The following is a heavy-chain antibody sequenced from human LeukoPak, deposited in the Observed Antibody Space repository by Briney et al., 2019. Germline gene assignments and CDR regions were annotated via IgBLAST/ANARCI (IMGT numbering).Heavy chain of an antibody. CDR1: GFTFSSYS. CDR3: VRDRCSTCHYFDC. D-gene: IGHD6-13*01. J-gene: IGHJ4*02. CDR2: ISYDGSNK. Sequence: GRSLRLTCAASGFTFSSYSMHGVRQAPGKGLEWVAVISYDGSNKYYADSVKGRFTISRDTSKNTLYLQMNSLRAEDTAMYYCVRDRCSTCHYFDCWGQGTLVTVSS. V-gene: IGHV3-30-3*01.